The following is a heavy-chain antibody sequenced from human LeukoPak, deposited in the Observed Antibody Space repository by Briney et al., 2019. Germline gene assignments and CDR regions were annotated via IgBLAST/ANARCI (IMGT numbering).Heavy chain of an antibody. V-gene: IGHV3-15*05. D-gene: IGHD6-19*01. J-gene: IGHJ4*02. CDR2: IKSKTDGETT. CDR3: TTGPVAGGY. Sequence: GGSLRLSCVDSGFTFSSTWMSWVRQAPGKGLEWVGRIKSKTDGETTDYAAPVKGRFTISRDDSKNTLYLQMNSLKTEDTAVYYCTTGPVAGGYWGQGTLVTVSS. CDR1: GFTFSSTW.